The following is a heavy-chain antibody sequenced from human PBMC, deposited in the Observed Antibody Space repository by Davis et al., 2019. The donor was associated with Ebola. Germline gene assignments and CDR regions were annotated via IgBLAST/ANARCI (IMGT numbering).Heavy chain of an antibody. J-gene: IGHJ4*02. D-gene: IGHD5-12*01. CDR2: ITPNSGYT. CDR3: ARGQIGYSGRFRFYS. V-gene: IGHV1-8*01. Sequence: ASVKVSCKASAYTFTSYDLSWVRQATGQGLEWMGWITPNSGYTGSAQKFQGRVTKTRNTSINTAYMELSGLASEDTALCFCARGQIGYSGRFRFYSWGQGTLVTVSS. CDR1: AYTFTSYD.